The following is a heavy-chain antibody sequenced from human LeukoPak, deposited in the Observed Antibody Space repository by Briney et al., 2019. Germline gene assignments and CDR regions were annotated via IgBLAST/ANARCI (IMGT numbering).Heavy chain of an antibody. CDR2: INHSGST. CDR3: ARQVYWYFDL. CDR1: GVSFIGYY. J-gene: IGHJ2*01. V-gene: IGHV4-34*01. Sequence: PSDTLSLPCADFGVSFIGYYWRRILQPPGKPLEWIGEINHSGSTNYNPSLKSRVTISVDTSRNQFSLKLSSVTAADTAVYYCARQVYWYFDLRGRGTLVTVSS.